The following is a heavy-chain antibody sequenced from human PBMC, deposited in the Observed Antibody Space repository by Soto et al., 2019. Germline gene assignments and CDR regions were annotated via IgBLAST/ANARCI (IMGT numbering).Heavy chain of an antibody. D-gene: IGHD6-6*01. CDR1: GFTFSSYG. V-gene: IGHV3-30*18. Sequence: GGSLRLSCAASGFTFSSYGMHWVRQAPGKGLEWVAVISYDGSNKYYADSVKGRFTISRDNSKNTLYLQMNSLRAEDTAVYYCAKEGRVLPLPVLSGSIDYYYGMDVWGQGTTVTVSS. J-gene: IGHJ6*02. CDR2: ISYDGSNK. CDR3: AKEGRVLPLPVLSGSIDYYYGMDV.